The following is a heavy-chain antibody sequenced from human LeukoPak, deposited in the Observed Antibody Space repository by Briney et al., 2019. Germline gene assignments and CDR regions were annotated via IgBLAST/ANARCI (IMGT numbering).Heavy chain of an antibody. V-gene: IGHV3-9*01. CDR3: AKSQSLLWFGELLSWYFDL. CDR2: ISWNSGSI. J-gene: IGHJ2*01. CDR1: GFTFDDYA. D-gene: IGHD3-10*01. Sequence: HPGRSLRLSCAASGFTFDDYAMHWARQAPGKGLEWVSGISWNSGSIGYADSVKGRFTISRDNAKNSLYLQMNSLRAEDTALYYCAKSQSLLWFGELLSWYFDLWGRGTLVTVSS.